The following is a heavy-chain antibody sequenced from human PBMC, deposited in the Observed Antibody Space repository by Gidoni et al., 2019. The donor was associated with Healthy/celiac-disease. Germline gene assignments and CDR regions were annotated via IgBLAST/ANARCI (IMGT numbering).Heavy chain of an antibody. CDR3: ARDELLWFGELLRTVYGMDV. J-gene: IGHJ6*02. CDR1: GFTFSSYS. V-gene: IGHV3-21*01. CDR2: ISSSSSYI. D-gene: IGHD3-10*01. Sequence: EVQLVESGGGLVKPGGSLRLSCAASGFTFSSYSMNWVRQAPGKGLEWVSSISSSSSYIYYADSVKGRFTISRDNAKNSLYLQMNSLRAEDTAVYYCARDELLWFGELLRTVYGMDVWGQGTTVTVSS.